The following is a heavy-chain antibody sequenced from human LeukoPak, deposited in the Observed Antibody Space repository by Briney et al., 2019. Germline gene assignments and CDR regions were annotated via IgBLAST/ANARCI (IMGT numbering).Heavy chain of an antibody. CDR2: IIPIFGTA. CDR3: ATGTPHYYDSSGYFLSGFDY. V-gene: IGHV1-69*01. Sequence: SVKVSCKASGGTFSSYAISWVRQAPGQGLEWLGGIIPIFGTANYAQKFRGRVTITADESTSTAYMELSSLRSEDTAVYYCATGTPHYYDSSGYFLSGFDYWGQGTLVTVSS. CDR1: GGTFSSYA. D-gene: IGHD3-22*01. J-gene: IGHJ4*02.